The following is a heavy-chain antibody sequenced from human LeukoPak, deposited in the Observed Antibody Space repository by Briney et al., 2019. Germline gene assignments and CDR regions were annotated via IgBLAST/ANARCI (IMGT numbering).Heavy chain of an antibody. Sequence: GGSLRLSCAASGFTFSSYAMSWVRQAPGKGLEWVSAISGSGGSTYYADSVKGRFTISRDNSKNTLCPQMNSLRAEDTAVYYCAKDLLWFHDYWGQGTLVTVSS. CDR2: ISGSGGST. D-gene: IGHD2-21*01. CDR1: GFTFSSYA. CDR3: AKDLLWFHDY. V-gene: IGHV3-23*01. J-gene: IGHJ4*02.